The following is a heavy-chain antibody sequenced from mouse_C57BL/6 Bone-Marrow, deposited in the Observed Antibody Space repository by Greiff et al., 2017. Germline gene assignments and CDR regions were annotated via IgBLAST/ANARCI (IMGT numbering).Heavy chain of an antibody. CDR2: INPNNGGT. V-gene: IGHV1-26*01. Sequence: EVKLQQSGPELVKPGASVKISCKASGYTFTDYYMNWVKQSHGKSLEWIGDINPNNGGTSYNQKFKGKATLTVDKSSSTAYMELRSLTSEDSAVYYGARWLLRYFDVWGTGTTVTVSS. CDR1: GYTFTDYY. CDR3: ARWLLRYFDV. D-gene: IGHD2-3*01. J-gene: IGHJ1*03.